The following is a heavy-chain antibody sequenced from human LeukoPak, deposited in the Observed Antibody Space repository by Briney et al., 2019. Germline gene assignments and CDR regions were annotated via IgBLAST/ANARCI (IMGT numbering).Heavy chain of an antibody. V-gene: IGHV4-39*07. Sequence: SETLSLTCTVSGVSISSRSDYWGWIRQPPGKGLEWIGTINYSGTTYYNPSLKSRVTISINTSNNHFSLKLSSVTAADTAFYYCARVGSGYDLRWFDPWGQGTLVTVSS. J-gene: IGHJ5*02. CDR2: INYSGTT. CDR1: GVSISSRSDY. CDR3: ARVGSGYDLRWFDP. D-gene: IGHD5-12*01.